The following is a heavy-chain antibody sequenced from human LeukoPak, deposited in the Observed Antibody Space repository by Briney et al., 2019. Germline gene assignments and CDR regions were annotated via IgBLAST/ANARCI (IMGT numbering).Heavy chain of an antibody. D-gene: IGHD6-19*01. J-gene: IGHJ5*02. V-gene: IGHV1-69*13. Sequence: SVKVSCKASGGTFSSYAISWVRQAPGQGLEWMGGIIPIFGTANYAQKFQGRVKITADESTSTAYMELSSLRSEDTAVYYCARDGIPGIAVAGNWFDPWGQGTLVTVSS. CDR3: ARDGIPGIAVAGNWFDP. CDR1: GGTFSSYA. CDR2: IIPIFGTA.